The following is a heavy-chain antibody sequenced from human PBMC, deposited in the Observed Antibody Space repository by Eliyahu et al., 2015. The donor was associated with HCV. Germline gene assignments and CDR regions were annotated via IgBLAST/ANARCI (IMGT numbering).Heavy chain of an antibody. CDR1: GFTFNNFA. CDR3: AKTGGQTASYYFDH. CDR2: VVGGGRNT. V-gene: IGHV3-23*04. Sequence: EVLLVESGGGVRQPGGSLRLSCVASGFTFNNFAMTWVRQTPGKRLEWISAVVGGGRNTYYADSVKGRFTISRDNSGNTLFLQMNNVRVEDTAIYYCAKTGGQTASYYFDHWGQGALVTVSS. D-gene: IGHD2-8*02. J-gene: IGHJ4*02.